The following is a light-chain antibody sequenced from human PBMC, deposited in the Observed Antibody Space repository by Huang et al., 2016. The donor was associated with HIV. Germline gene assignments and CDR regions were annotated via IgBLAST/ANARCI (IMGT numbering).Light chain of an antibody. CDR3: QQYDTTPRDT. J-gene: IGKJ5*01. Sequence: DIQMTQSPSSLSASVGDRVTITCRASQDIRSSLAWYQQKPGKAPKLLLFAASRLESGVPSRFSGSGSGTDYTLTISSLQPEDFATYYCQQYDTTPRDTFGQGTRLAIK. CDR1: QDIRSS. V-gene: IGKV1-NL1*01. CDR2: AAS.